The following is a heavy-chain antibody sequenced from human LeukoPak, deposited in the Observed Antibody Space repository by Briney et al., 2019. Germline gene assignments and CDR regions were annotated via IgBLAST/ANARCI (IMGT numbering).Heavy chain of an antibody. CDR3: VKDGRRDWGNWFDP. CDR1: GYSFSTNM. CDR2: ILPGGKES. J-gene: IGHJ5*02. V-gene: IGHV3-7*01. D-gene: IGHD3-16*01. Sequence: GGSLRLSCVVSGYSFSTNMMTWVRQAPGKGLEWVATILPGGKESYRVDSVKGRFIISRDNSRNTLFLQMNILRTEDTAVYYCVKDGRRDWGNWFDPWGQGALVTVSS.